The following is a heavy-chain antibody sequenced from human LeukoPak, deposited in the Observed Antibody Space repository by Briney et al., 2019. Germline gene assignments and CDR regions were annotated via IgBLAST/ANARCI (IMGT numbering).Heavy chain of an antibody. Sequence: GGSLRLSCAAFSDYYMSWIRQAPVKGLEWVSYISSSGSTIYYADSVKGRFTISRDNAKNSLYLQMNSLRAEDTAVYYCAGVRGSSRGRSYYYMDVWGKGTTVTVSS. CDR2: ISSSGSTI. V-gene: IGHV3-11*04. CDR1: SDYY. D-gene: IGHD3-10*01. CDR3: AGVRGSSRGRSYYYMDV. J-gene: IGHJ6*03.